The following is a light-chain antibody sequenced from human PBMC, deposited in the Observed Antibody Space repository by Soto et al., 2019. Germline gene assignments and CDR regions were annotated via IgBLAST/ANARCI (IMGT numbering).Light chain of an antibody. V-gene: IGKV1-5*03. CDR3: QQYTS. CDR1: QSISSW. Sequence: DIQMTQSPSTLSASVVDRVTITCRASQSISSWLAWYQQKPGKAPKLLIYKASSLESGVPSRFSGSGSGTEFTLTISSLQPDDFATYYCQQYTSFGQGTKVHI. J-gene: IGKJ1*01. CDR2: KAS.